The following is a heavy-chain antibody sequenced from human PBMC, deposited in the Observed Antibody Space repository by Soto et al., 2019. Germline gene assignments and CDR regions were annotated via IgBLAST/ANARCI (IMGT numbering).Heavy chain of an antibody. J-gene: IGHJ6*03. D-gene: IGHD3-10*01. Sequence: QVQLVQSGAEVKKPGSSVKVSCKASGGTFSSYTISWVRQAPGQGLEWMGRIIPILGISNYAQKFQGRVTITADKSTSTAYRELSSLRSEDTAVYYCASHSSYYGSGSYYDYYYYMDVWGKGTTVTVSS. CDR2: IIPILGIS. V-gene: IGHV1-69*02. CDR3: ASHSSYYGSGSYYDYYYYMDV. CDR1: GGTFSSYT.